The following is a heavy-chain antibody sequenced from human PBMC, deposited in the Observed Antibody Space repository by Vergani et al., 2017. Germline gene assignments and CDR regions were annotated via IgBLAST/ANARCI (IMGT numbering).Heavy chain of an antibody. CDR2: IDWDDDK. J-gene: IGHJ3*02. V-gene: IGHV2-70*04. CDR1: GFSVNSHPMR. CDR3: AQKLTKNGYNYDAFDI. D-gene: IGHD5-24*01. Sequence: QVTLKESGPALVKPTQTLTLTCTLSGFSVNSHPMRVIWIRQPPGKALEWLARIDWDDDKFYDRSLKTRLTISKDTSKDQVVLRMTNMDPVDTAMYYCAQKLTKNGYNYDAFDIWCQGTMVIVSS.